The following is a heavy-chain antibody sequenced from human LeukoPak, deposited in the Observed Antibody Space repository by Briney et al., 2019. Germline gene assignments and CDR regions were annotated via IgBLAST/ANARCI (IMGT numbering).Heavy chain of an antibody. CDR3: ARRLRYFDWLGGASFDY. Sequence: GGSLGLSCAASGFTFSSYGMHWVRQAPGKGLEWVAVISYDGSNKYYADSVKGRFTISRDNAKNSLYLQMNSLRAEDTAVYYCARRLRYFDWLGGASFDYWGQGTLVTVSS. V-gene: IGHV3-30*03. CDR2: ISYDGSNK. J-gene: IGHJ4*02. CDR1: GFTFSSYG. D-gene: IGHD3-9*01.